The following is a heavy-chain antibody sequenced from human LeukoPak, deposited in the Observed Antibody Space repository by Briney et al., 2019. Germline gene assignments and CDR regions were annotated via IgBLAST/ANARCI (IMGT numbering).Heavy chain of an antibody. V-gene: IGHV4-59*08. Sequence: EWIAYIYYTGSTNYNPSLKSRVTISVDTSKNQFSLKLSAVTAADTAVYYCAKGSYSPFDYWGQGTLVTVSS. CDR3: AKGSYSPFDY. CDR2: IYYTGST. D-gene: IGHD1-26*01. J-gene: IGHJ4*02.